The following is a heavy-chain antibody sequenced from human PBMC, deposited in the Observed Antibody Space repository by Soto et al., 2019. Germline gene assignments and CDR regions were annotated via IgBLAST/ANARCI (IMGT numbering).Heavy chain of an antibody. Sequence: QVQLVESGGGVVQPGRSLRLSCAASGFTFSTHAMHWVRQAPGKGLECVAIVSFDGSNKYYADSVKGRFTISRDNSKNTLYLQMSGLPPADTAFYYCARDQTGITTAGGGRIDRWGQGTLVTVSS. D-gene: IGHD6-13*01. CDR2: VSFDGSNK. J-gene: IGHJ5*02. CDR3: ARDQTGITTAGGGRIDR. V-gene: IGHV3-30-3*01. CDR1: GFTFSTHA.